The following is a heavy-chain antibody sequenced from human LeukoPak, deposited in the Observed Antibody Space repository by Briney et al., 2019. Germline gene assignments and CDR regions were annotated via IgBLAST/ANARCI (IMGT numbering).Heavy chain of an antibody. D-gene: IGHD5-18*01. J-gene: IGHJ4*02. CDR1: GFTFSSYE. Sequence: PGVSLRLSCAASGFTFSSYEMNWVRQAPGKGLEWVSYISSSGSTIYYVDSVKGRFTISRDNAKTSLYLQMNSLRAEGTSVYYCASGTLSGGYSSKLPDYWGQGTLVTVSS. CDR2: ISSSGSTI. V-gene: IGHV3-48*03. CDR3: ASGTLSGGYSSKLPDY.